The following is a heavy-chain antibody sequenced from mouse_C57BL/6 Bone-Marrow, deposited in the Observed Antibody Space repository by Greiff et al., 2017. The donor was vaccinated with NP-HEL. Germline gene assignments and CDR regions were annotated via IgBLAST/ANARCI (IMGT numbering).Heavy chain of an antibody. J-gene: IGHJ1*03. CDR2: IDPSDSYT. CDR3: ATNKRGGVRRSHWYFDV. Sequence: VQLQQPGAELVKPGASVELSCKASGYTFTSYWMQWVKQRPGQGLEWIGEIDPSDSYTNYNQKFKGKATLTVDTSSRTAYMQLSSLTSEDSAVYYCATNKRGGVRRSHWYFDVWGTGTTVTVST. V-gene: IGHV1-50*01. CDR1: GYTFTSYW. D-gene: IGHD2-14*01.